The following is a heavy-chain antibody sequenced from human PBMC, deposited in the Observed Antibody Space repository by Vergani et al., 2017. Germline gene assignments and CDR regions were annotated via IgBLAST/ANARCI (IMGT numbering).Heavy chain of an antibody. J-gene: IGHJ3*02. CDR1: GGSISSYY. Sequence: QVQLQESGPGLVKPSGTLSLTCAVSGGSISSYYWSWIRQPPGKGLEWIGYIYYSGSTNYNPSLKSRVTISVDTSKNQFSLKLSSVTAADTAVYYCARLSGIAVAGTEKDAFDIWGQGTMVTVSS. D-gene: IGHD6-19*01. CDR3: ARLSGIAVAGTEKDAFDI. V-gene: IGHV4-59*01. CDR2: IYYSGST.